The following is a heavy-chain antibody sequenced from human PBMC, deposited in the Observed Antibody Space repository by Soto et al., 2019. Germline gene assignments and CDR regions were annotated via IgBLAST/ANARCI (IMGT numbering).Heavy chain of an antibody. Sequence: SGPTLVNPKQTLTLTCTFSGFSLSTRGVAVGWIRQPPGKALEWLALIYWNDDKRYSPSLKSRLTITKDTSKNQVVLTMTNMDPVDTATYYCAHRGTAAAQAGWFDPWGQGTLVTVSS. D-gene: IGHD6-13*01. CDR1: GFSLSTRGVA. V-gene: IGHV2-5*01. CDR2: IYWNDDK. CDR3: AHRGTAAAQAGWFDP. J-gene: IGHJ5*02.